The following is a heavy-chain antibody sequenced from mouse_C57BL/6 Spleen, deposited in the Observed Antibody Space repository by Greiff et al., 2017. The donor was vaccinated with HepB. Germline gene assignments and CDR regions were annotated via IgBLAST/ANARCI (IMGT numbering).Heavy chain of an antibody. J-gene: IGHJ2*01. CDR2: IDPANGNT. Sequence: EVQLQESVAELVRPGASVKLSCTASGFNIKNTYMHWVKQRPEQGLEWIGRIDPANGNTKYARKFQGTATLTADTTPNTAYLQLSSLTSEDTATYYCASQLGRWGYWGQGTTLTVSS. D-gene: IGHD4-1*02. V-gene: IGHV14-3*01. CDR3: ASQLGRWGY. CDR1: GFNIKNTY.